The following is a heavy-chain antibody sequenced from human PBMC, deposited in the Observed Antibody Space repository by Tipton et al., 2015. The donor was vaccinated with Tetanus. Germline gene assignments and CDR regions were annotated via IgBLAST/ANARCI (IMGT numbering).Heavy chain of an antibody. CDR1: GGSISSGDYY. CDR3: ARGRPTSTPPPKGRVPNPVAPPKTRSSLSLSSGTPPARAVYSCAGEGSYDGGGEIAS. D-gene: IGHD6-19*01. V-gene: IGHV4-30-4*01. Sequence: LRLSCTVSGGSISSGDYYWSWIRQPPGKGLEWIGYIYYSGSTYYNPSLKSRVTISVDTSKNQFSLKLSSVTAADTAVYYCARGRPTSTPPPKGRVPNPVAPPKTRSSLSLSSGTPPARAVYSCAGEGSYDGGGEIASWARGPLV. J-gene: IGHJ4*02. CDR2: IYYSGST.